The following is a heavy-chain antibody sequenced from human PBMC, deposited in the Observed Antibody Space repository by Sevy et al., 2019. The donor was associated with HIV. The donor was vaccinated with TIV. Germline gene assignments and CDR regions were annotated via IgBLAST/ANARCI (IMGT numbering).Heavy chain of an antibody. V-gene: IGHV3-30-3*01. CDR1: GFTFSNYD. CDR3: ARLFSCGGDCYYLDY. CDR2: ISHDGNYK. Sequence: GGSLRLSCAASGFTFSNYDMHWVRQAPGKGLEWVAVISHDGNYKNYADSVKVRFTISRDDFKNTLYLQMSSLRPEDTAVYFCARLFSCGGDCYYLDYWGQGDLVTVSS. D-gene: IGHD2-21*02. J-gene: IGHJ4*02.